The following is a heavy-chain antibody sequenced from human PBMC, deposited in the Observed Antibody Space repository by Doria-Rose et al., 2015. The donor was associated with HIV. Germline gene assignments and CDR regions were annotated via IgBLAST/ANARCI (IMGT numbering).Heavy chain of an antibody. CDR1: GVSLSSPGMG. D-gene: IGHD6-13*01. CDR2: IFSDDER. V-gene: IGHV2-26*01. CDR3: ARIKSSRWYHKYYFDF. J-gene: IGHJ4*02. Sequence: QVTLKESGPVLVKPTETLTLTCTVFGVSLSSPGMGVSWIRQPPGKALEWLANIFSDDERSYNASLKSILTISRGTSKSQVVLTMTDMDPVDTATYYCARIKSSRWYHKYYFDFWGQGTLVIVSA.